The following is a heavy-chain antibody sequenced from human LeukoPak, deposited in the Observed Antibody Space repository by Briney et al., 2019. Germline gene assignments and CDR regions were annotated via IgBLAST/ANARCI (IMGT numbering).Heavy chain of an antibody. V-gene: IGHV4-34*01. D-gene: IGHD3-22*01. CDR3: ARVRSYDNSGSYASDI. CDR2: INHSGST. J-gene: IGHJ3*02. CDR1: GGSFSGDY. Sequence: PSETLSLTCAVYGGSFSGDYWSWIRQPPGKGLEWIGDINHSGSTDYNPSLKSRVIISVDTSKNQFSLKLSSVTAADTAVYYCARVRSYDNSGSYASDIWGQGTMVTVSS.